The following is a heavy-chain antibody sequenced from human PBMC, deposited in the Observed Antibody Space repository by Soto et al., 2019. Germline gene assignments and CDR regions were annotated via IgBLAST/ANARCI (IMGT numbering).Heavy chain of an antibody. Sequence: SETVSLTCTVSGGSISSGGYYWSWIRQHPGKGLEWIGYIYYSGSTYYNPSLKSRVTISVDTSKNQFSLKLSSVTAADTAVYYCARGSKGRYKINWFDPWGQGTLVTVSS. J-gene: IGHJ5*02. V-gene: IGHV4-31*03. CDR2: IYYSGST. D-gene: IGHD1-1*01. CDR3: ARGSKGRYKINWFDP. CDR1: GGSISSGGYY.